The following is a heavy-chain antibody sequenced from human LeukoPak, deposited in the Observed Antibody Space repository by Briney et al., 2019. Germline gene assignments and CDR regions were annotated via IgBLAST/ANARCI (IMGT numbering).Heavy chain of an antibody. Sequence: SETLSLTCTVSGGSISSYYWSWIRQPPGKGLEWIGYIYYSGSTNYNPSLKSRVTISVDTSKNQFSLKLSSVTAADTAVYYCARDLFGYSSSSEVVWGQGTLVTVSS. D-gene: IGHD6-6*01. CDR2: IYYSGST. CDR3: ARDLFGYSSSSEVV. J-gene: IGHJ4*02. V-gene: IGHV4-59*01. CDR1: GGSISSYY.